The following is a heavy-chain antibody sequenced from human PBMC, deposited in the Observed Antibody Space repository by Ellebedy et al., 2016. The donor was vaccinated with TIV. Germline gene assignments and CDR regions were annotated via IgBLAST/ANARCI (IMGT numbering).Heavy chain of an antibody. CDR3: ARGGYGDYSGYMDV. V-gene: IGHV1-8*01. J-gene: IGHJ6*03. CDR2: INPNSGGT. CDR1: RYTFTSYD. D-gene: IGHD4-17*01. Sequence: ASVKVSXKASRYTFTSYDINWVRQAPGQGLEWMGWINPNSGGTNYAQKFQGRVTMTRDTSTSTVYMELSSLRSEDTAVYYCARGGYGDYSGYMDVWGKGTTVTVSS.